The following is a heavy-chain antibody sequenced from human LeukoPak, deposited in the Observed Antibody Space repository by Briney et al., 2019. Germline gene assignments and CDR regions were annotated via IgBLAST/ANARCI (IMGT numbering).Heavy chain of an antibody. Sequence: SVKVSCKASGGTFSSYAISWVRQAPGQGLGWMGRIIPILGIANYAQKFQGRVTITADKSTSTAYMELSSLRSEDTAVYYCAREAARSGWYDYWGQGTLVTVSS. J-gene: IGHJ4*02. V-gene: IGHV1-69*04. CDR2: IIPILGIA. CDR3: AREAARSGWYDY. CDR1: GGTFSSYA. D-gene: IGHD6-19*01.